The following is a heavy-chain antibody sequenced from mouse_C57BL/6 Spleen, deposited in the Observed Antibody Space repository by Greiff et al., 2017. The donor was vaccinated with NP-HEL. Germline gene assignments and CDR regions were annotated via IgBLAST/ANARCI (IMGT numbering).Heavy chain of an antibody. Sequence: QVQLQQSGAELVRPGASVKLSCKASGYTFTDYYINWVKQRPGQGLEWIARIYPGSGNTYYNEKFKGKATLTAEKSSSTAYMQLSSLTSEDSAVYFGARGGYDYEGFAGWGQGTLVTVSA. CDR2: IYPGSGNT. V-gene: IGHV1-76*01. D-gene: IGHD2-4*01. CDR3: ARGGYDYEGFAG. CDR1: GYTFTDYY. J-gene: IGHJ3*01.